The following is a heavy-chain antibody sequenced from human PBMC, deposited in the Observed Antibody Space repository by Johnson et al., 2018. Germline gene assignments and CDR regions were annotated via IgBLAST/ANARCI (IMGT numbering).Heavy chain of an antibody. CDR3: ARDYDILTGQYYYYYMDV. CDR1: GFTFSSYS. CDR2: ISSSRSTI. J-gene: IGHJ6*03. Sequence: VQLVESGGGLVQPGGSLRLSCAASGFTFSSYSMNWVRQAPGKGLEWVSYISSSRSTIHSADPVKGRFTISRDNAKNSLHLQMNSLTAEDTAVYYCARDYDILTGQYYYYYMDVWGKGTTVTVSS. V-gene: IGHV3-48*01. D-gene: IGHD3-9*01.